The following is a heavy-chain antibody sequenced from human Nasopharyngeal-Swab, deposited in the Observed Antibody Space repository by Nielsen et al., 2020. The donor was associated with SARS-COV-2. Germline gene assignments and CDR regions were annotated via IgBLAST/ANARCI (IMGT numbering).Heavy chain of an antibody. Sequence: GESLKISCAASGFTFCSYAMSWVRPAPGKGLEWVSAISGSGGSTYYADSVKGRFTNSRNNSKNTLYLQMNSLRAEDTAVYYCAKRRVGAAFDYWGQGTLVTVSS. V-gene: IGHV3-23*01. CDR1: GFTFCSYA. D-gene: IGHD1-26*01. J-gene: IGHJ4*02. CDR3: AKRRVGAAFDY. CDR2: ISGSGGST.